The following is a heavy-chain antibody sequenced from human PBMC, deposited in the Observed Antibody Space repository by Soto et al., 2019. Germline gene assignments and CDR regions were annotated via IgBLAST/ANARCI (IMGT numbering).Heavy chain of an antibody. Sequence: EVQLVESGGGLVKPGGSLRLSCAASGFTFSSYSMNWVRQAPGKGLEWVSSISSSSSYIYYADSVKGRFTISRDNAKNSLYLQMNSLRAEDTAVYYCAREGVYAGPYYFDYWGQGALVTVSS. J-gene: IGHJ4*02. CDR2: ISSSSSYI. CDR3: AREGVYAGPYYFDY. D-gene: IGHD2-8*01. V-gene: IGHV3-21*01. CDR1: GFTFSSYS.